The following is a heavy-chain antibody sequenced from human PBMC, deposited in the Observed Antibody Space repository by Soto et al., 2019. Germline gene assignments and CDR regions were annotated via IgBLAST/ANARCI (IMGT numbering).Heavy chain of an antibody. J-gene: IGHJ4*02. CDR3: ARDEGFTVC. CDR2: IWYDGSNK. Sequence: QVQLVESGGGVVQPGRSLRLSCAASGFTFSSYGMYWVRQAPGKGLEWVAVIWYDGSNKYYEDSVKGRITISRDNSKNPLYLQMNSLRAEDTAVYYCARDEGFTVCWGQGTLVTVSS. D-gene: IGHD2-15*01. V-gene: IGHV3-33*01. CDR1: GFTFSSYG.